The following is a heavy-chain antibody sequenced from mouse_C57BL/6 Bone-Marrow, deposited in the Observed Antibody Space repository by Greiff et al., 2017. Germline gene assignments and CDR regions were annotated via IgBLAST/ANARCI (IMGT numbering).Heavy chain of an antibody. CDR3: ARSDYGSRGRFSS. CDR1: GYTFTSYW. V-gene: IGHV1-64*01. CDR2: IHPNSGST. Sequence: VQLQQPGAELVKPGASVKLSCKASGYTFTSYWMHWVKQRPGQGLEWIGMIHPNSGSTNYNEKFKSKATLTVDKSSSTAYMQLSSLTSEDSAVYYCARSDYGSRGRFSSRGEKALVSVSA. J-gene: IGHJ3*01. D-gene: IGHD1-1*01.